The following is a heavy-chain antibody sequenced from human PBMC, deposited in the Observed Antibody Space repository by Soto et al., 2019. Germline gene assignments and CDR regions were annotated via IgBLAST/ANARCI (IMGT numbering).Heavy chain of an antibody. D-gene: IGHD2-2*01. CDR3: ARDYCTNFSCYLDY. Sequence: SVKVSCKASGGTFSSYTISWVRQAPGQGLEWMGRIIPILGIANYAQKFQGRVTITADKSTSTAYMELRSLRSDDTGVYFCARDYCTNFSCYLDYWGQGTLVTVSS. V-gene: IGHV1-69*04. CDR1: GGTFSSYT. J-gene: IGHJ4*02. CDR2: IIPILGIA.